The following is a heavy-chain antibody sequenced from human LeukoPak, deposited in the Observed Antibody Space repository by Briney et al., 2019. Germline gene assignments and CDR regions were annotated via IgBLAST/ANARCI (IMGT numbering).Heavy chain of an antibody. CDR3: AKVSRQQLVFDY. J-gene: IGHJ4*02. CDR1: GYTFSSYA. Sequence: PRGSLRLSCAASGYTFSSYAMTWVRQAPGKGLEWVSTIDISGDNTYYAESVKGRFTISRDNSKNTPYLQMNSLRAEDTAVYYCAKVSRQQLVFDYWGQGTLVTVSS. CDR2: IDISGDNT. D-gene: IGHD6-13*01. V-gene: IGHV3-23*01.